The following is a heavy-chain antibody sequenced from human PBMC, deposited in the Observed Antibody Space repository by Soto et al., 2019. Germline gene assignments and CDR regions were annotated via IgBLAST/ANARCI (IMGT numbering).Heavy chain of an antibody. Sequence: QPGGSLRLSCAASGFTFSSYGMHWVRQAPGKGLEWVAVIWYDGSNKYYADSVKGRFTISRDNSKNTLYLQLNSLRAEDTAVYYCARGVGRSGYYFGVDYFYYWGRRPLFTVSS. CDR3: ARGVGRSGYYFGVDYFYY. CDR2: IWYDGSNK. CDR1: GFTFSSYG. D-gene: IGHD3-22*01. J-gene: IGHJ4*02. V-gene: IGHV3-33*01.